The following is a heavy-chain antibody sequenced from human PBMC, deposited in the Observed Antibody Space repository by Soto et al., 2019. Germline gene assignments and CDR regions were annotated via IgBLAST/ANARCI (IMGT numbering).Heavy chain of an antibody. D-gene: IGHD3-10*01. CDR3: ARDSGAFDI. CDR2: IYHSGST. J-gene: IGHJ3*02. V-gene: IGHV4-34*01. Sequence: SETLSLTCAVYGGSFSGYYWSWIRQPPGKGLEWIGEIYHSGSTNYNPSLKSRVTISVDKSKNQFSLKLSSVTAADTAVYYCARDSGAFDICGQGTMVTVSS. CDR1: GGSFSGYY.